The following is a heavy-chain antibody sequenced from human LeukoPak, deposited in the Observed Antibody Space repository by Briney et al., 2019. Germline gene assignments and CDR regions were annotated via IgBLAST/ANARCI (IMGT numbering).Heavy chain of an antibody. D-gene: IGHD6-6*01. J-gene: IGHJ6*03. CDR2: MYTSGTT. V-gene: IGHV4-61*02. CDR3: ARGESSPSPLYCYYYMDV. Sequence: PSQTLSLTCTVSGGSISSSNYYWSWIRQPAGKGLEWIGRMYTSGTTNYNPSLRSRVTISVDTSKNQFSLKLNSVTAADTAVYYCARGESSPSPLYCYYYMDVWGKGTTVTVSS. CDR1: GGSISSSNYY.